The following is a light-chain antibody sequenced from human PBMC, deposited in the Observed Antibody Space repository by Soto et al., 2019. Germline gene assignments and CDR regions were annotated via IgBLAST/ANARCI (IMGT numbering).Light chain of an antibody. CDR2: DAS. CDR1: QSVSSY. J-gene: IGKJ4*01. Sequence: EIVFTQSPATLSLSPGERGTLSCRASQSVSSYLAWYQQKPGQAPRLLIYDASNRATGIPARFSGSGSGKDFTLNISSLEPEDFAVYYCQQRSNWPPALTFGGGTKVDIK. CDR3: QQRSNWPPALT. V-gene: IGKV3-11*01.